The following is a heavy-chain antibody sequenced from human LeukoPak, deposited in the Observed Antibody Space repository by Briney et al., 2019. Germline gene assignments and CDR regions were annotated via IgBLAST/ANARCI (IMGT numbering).Heavy chain of an antibody. J-gene: IGHJ4*02. D-gene: IGHD2-21*02. CDR3: AKEDCGVDCSTFDY. CDR2: INSDGSST. CDR1: GFTFSSYW. Sequence: QPGGSLRLSCAASGFTFSSYWMFWVRQTPGKGLVWVSRINSDGSSTSYADSVKGRFTIFRDNSKNTLYLQMNSLRAEDTAVYYCAKEDCGVDCSTFDYWGQGTLVTVSS. V-gene: IGHV3-74*01.